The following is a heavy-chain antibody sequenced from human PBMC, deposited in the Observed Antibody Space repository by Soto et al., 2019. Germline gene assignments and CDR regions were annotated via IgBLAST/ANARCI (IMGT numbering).Heavy chain of an antibody. Sequence: GGSLRLSCAASGFTFSSYSMNWVRQAPGKGLEWVSYIGSVTTTIYYADSVKGRFTISRDNAKNSLYLQMNSLRAEDTAVYYCARLSGGYCSSISCFADYWGQGALVTVSS. V-gene: IGHV3-48*01. D-gene: IGHD2-2*01. CDR3: ARLSGGYCSSISCFADY. J-gene: IGHJ4*02. CDR1: GFTFSSYS. CDR2: IGSVTTTI.